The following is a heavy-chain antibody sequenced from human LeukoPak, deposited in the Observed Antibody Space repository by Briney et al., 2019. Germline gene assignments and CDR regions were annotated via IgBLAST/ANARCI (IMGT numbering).Heavy chain of an antibody. V-gene: IGHV1-2*02. CDR3: ARGYSGSYLGASFVWFDP. CDR2: INPNSGGT. CDR1: GYTFTGYY. Sequence: ASVKVSCKASGYTFTGYYMHWVRQAPGQGLEWMGWINPNSGGTNYAQKFQGRVTMTRDTSISTAYMELSRLRSDDTAVYYCARGYSGSYLGASFVWFDPWGQGTLVTVSS. D-gene: IGHD3-10*01. J-gene: IGHJ5*02.